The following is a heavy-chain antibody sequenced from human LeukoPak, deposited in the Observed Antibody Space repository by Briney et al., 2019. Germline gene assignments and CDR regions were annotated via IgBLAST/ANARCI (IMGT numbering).Heavy chain of an antibody. Sequence: GSSVKVSCKASGGTFSSYAISWVRQAPGQGLEWMGGIIPIFGTANYAQKFQGRVTITADESTSTAYMELSSLKASDTAMYYCARQTSVYCSSTSCYISAFDIWGQGTMVTVSS. CDR1: GGTFSSYA. D-gene: IGHD2-2*02. CDR3: ARQTSVYCSSTSCYISAFDI. J-gene: IGHJ3*02. V-gene: IGHV1-69*01. CDR2: IIPIFGTA.